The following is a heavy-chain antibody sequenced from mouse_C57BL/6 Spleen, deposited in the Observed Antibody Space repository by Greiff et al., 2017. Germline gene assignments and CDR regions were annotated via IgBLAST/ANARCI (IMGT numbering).Heavy chain of an antibody. CDR1: GYAFSSSW. D-gene: IGHD2-3*01. CDR2: IYPGDGDT. J-gene: IGHJ3*01. Sequence: QVQLQQSGPELVKPGASVKISCKASGYAFSSSWMNWVKQRPGKGLEWIGRIYPGDGDTNYNGKFKGKATLTADKSSSTAYMQLSSLTSEDSAVYFCARGYDGYYEGDWFAYGGQGTLVTGSA. CDR3: ARGYDGYYEGDWFAY. V-gene: IGHV1-82*01.